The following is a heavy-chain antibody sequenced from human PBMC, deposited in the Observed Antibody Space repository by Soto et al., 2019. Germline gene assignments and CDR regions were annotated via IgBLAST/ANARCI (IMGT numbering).Heavy chain of an antibody. Sequence: SETLSLTCTVSSGSISSEQRWSWVRQPPGKGLEWIGEIHHSGSTNENPSLRSRVTLSVDTSTNQCSLTLSSMTAADTAVYYCALRSMAVVPEYWGQGTLVTVSS. CDR3: ALRSMAVVPEY. CDR2: IHHSGST. J-gene: IGHJ4*02. D-gene: IGHD3-22*01. CDR1: SGSISSEQR. V-gene: IGHV4-4*02.